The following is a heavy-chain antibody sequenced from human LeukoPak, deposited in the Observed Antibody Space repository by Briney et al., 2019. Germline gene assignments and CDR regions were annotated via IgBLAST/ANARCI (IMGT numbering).Heavy chain of an antibody. D-gene: IGHD3-22*01. Sequence: SVKVSCKASGGTFSNYAINWVRQAPGPGLEWMGGIIPLFGTANYAQKFQGRVTITADESTSTVYMELKSLRSEDTAVYYCARGWDYDSGGRPTAYVYWGQGTLVTVSS. CDR3: ARGWDYDSGGRPTAYVY. CDR1: GGTFSNYA. V-gene: IGHV1-69*13. J-gene: IGHJ4*02. CDR2: IIPLFGTA.